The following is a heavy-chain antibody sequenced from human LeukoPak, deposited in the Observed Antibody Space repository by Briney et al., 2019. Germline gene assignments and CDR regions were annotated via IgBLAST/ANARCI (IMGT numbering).Heavy chain of an antibody. Sequence: PGGSLRLSCAASGFTFSSYAMSWVRQAPGKGLEWVSAISGSGGSTYYADSVKGRFTISRDNSKNTLYLQMNSLRAEDTAVYYCAKNPHYYGSGSYDYWGKGTLVTVSS. J-gene: IGHJ4*02. CDR3: AKNPHYYGSGSYDY. D-gene: IGHD3-10*01. CDR1: GFTFSSYA. CDR2: ISGSGGST. V-gene: IGHV3-23*01.